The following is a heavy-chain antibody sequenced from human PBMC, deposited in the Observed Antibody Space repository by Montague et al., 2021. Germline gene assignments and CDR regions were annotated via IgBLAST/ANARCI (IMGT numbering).Heavy chain of an antibody. CDR3: AAYYYGWGGRGS. CDR1: GDSVRCGIYH. J-gene: IGHJ5*02. V-gene: IGHV4-61*01. Sequence: SETLSLTCSASGDSVRCGIYHWGWIRQSPGKGLEWIGYICDGGSATYKTSLGRRVIMSIDTSSNQFSLNLRSATAADTAVYYCAAYYYGWGGRGSWGQGTLVTVSS. D-gene: IGHD3-10*01. CDR2: ICDGGSA.